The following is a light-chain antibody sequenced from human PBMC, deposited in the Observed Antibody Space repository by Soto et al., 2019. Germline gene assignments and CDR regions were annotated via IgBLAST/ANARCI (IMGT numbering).Light chain of an antibody. CDR1: SSDVGSCNV. V-gene: IGLV2-23*02. CDR2: EVS. J-gene: IGLJ1*01. Sequence: QSALTQPASVSGSPGQSITISCTGTSSDVGSCNVVSWYQQHPGKAPKLLIYEVSKRPSGVSDRFSGSKSGNTASLTISGLQAEDEADYHCCSYAGSSSAYVFGTGTKVTV. CDR3: CSYAGSSSAYV.